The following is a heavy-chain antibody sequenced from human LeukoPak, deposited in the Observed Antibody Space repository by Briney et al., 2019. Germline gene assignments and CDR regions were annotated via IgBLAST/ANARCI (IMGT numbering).Heavy chain of an antibody. Sequence: PGGSLRLSCAASGFTFSTYWMSWVRQAPGKGLEWVANIKEDGSEKYYVDSVKGRFTISRDNAKNSPYLQMNSLRAEDTAVYYCARATASNWFDPWGQGTLVTVSS. CDR3: ARATASNWFDP. CDR2: IKEDGSEK. J-gene: IGHJ5*02. V-gene: IGHV3-7*01. D-gene: IGHD2-21*01. CDR1: GFTFSTYW.